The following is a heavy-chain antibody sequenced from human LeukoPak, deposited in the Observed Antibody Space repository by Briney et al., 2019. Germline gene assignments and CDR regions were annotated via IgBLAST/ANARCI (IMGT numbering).Heavy chain of an antibody. V-gene: IGHV4-4*08. CDR3: ASQVRFLEWLPLVGAFDI. CDR2: IYTSGST. CDR1: GFTFSSYS. Sequence: GSLRLSCAASGFTFSSYSMTWVRQAPGKGLEWIGRIYTSGSTNYNPSLKSRVTISVDTSKNQFSLKLSSVTAADTAVYYCASQVRFLEWLPLVGAFDIWGQGTMVTVSS. J-gene: IGHJ3*02. D-gene: IGHD3-3*01.